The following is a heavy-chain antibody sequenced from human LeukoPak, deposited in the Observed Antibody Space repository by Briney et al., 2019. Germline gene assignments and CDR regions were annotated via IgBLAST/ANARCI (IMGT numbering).Heavy chain of an antibody. CDR3: ATSSVWGGAFNI. V-gene: IGHV3-74*01. D-gene: IGHD3-16*01. J-gene: IGHJ3*02. CDR2: CDSDGSGT. CDR1: GFTFSGYW. Sequence: PGGSLRLSCAASGFTFSGYWMHWVRQAPGKGLMWVSRCDSDGSGTTYVDSVKGRFTVSRDNAKSTLYLQMSSLRAEDTAVYYCATSSVWGGAFNIWGQGTMVTVSS.